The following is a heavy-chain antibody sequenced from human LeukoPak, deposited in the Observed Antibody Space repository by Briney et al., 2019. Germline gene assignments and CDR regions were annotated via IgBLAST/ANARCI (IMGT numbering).Heavy chain of an antibody. D-gene: IGHD1-20*01. CDR2: IYYSGST. CDR3: ARLRLTGTEKTFDY. CDR1: GGSISSSSYY. J-gene: IGHJ4*02. Sequence: SETLSLTCTVSGGSISSSSYYWGWIRQPPGKGLEWIGSIYYSGSTYYTPSLKSRVTISVDTSKNQFSLKLSSVTAADTAVYYCARLRLTGTEKTFDYWGQGTLVTVSS. V-gene: IGHV4-39*01.